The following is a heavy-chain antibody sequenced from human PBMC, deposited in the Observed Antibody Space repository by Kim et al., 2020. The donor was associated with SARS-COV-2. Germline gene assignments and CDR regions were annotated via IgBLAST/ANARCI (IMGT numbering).Heavy chain of an antibody. J-gene: IGHJ4*02. D-gene: IGHD3-10*01. Sequence: GGSLRLSCTASGFTFSSRWMYWVRQAPGKGLEWVANIEPDGGERNYVDSVKGRFTISRDNAKNSLFLHMDSLRVEDTAFYYCAGAISGRWNYWGQGTLVT. CDR3: AGAISGRWNY. CDR1: GFTFSSRW. CDR2: IEPDGGER. V-gene: IGHV3-7*04.